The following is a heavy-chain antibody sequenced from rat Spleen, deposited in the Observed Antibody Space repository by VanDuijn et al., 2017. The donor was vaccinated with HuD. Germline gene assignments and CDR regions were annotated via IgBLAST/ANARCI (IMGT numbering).Heavy chain of an antibody. CDR3: ARLGLLGGLDYFDY. CDR1: GFTFNNYW. CDR2: ITNTGGST. Sequence: EVQLVESGGGLVQPGRSLKLSCVASGFTFNNYWMTWIRQAPGKELEWVASITNTGGSTYYPDSVKGRFTISRDNAKSSLYLQMNSLKSEDTATYYCARLGLLGGLDYFDYWGQGVMVTVSS. J-gene: IGHJ2*01. V-gene: IGHV5-31*01. D-gene: IGHD1-11*01.